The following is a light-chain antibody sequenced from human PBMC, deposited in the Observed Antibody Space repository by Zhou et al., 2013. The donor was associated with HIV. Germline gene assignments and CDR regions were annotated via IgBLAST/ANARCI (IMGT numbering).Light chain of an antibody. CDR1: QSVSSSY. Sequence: IVLTQSPGTLSLSPGERATLSCRASQSVSSSYLAWYQQKPGQAPRLLIYGASSRATGIPDRFSGSGSGTDFTLTINRLEPEDFAVYYCQRYGSSSYSFGQGTKLEIK. J-gene: IGKJ2*01. V-gene: IGKV3-20*01. CDR3: QRYGSSSYS. CDR2: GAS.